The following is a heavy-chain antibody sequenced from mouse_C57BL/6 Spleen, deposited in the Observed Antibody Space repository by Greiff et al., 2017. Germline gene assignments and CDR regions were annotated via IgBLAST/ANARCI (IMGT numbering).Heavy chain of an antibody. CDR1: GYTFTSYG. V-gene: IGHV1-81*01. D-gene: IGHD2-2*01. CDR3: ARRGYDGTTGGLMDY. Sequence: QVQLQQSGAELARPGASVKLSCKASGYTFTSYGISWVKQRTGQGLEWIGEIYPRSGNTYYNEKFKGKATLTADKSSSTAYMELRSLTSEDSAVYFCARRGYDGTTGGLMDYWGQGTSVTVSS. CDR2: IYPRSGNT. J-gene: IGHJ4*01.